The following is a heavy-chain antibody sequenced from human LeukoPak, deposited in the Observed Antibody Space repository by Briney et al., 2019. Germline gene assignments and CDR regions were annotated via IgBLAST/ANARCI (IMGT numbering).Heavy chain of an antibody. J-gene: IGHJ4*02. CDR3: AKEGTVQISTWYDN. CDR2: ISFDGNLR. V-gene: IGHV3-30*18. D-gene: IGHD6-13*01. Sequence: PGGSLRVSCAASGFTFSNYGMHWVRQAPGKGLEWVAVISFDGNLRYYTDSVKGRFTISRDNSRNTLFLQMNSLRPEDTALYYCAKEGTVQISTWYDNWGQGTLVTVSS. CDR1: GFTFSNYG.